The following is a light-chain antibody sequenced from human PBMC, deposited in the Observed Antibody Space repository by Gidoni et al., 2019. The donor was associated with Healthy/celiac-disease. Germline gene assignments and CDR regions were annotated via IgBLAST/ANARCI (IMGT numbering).Light chain of an antibody. J-gene: IGKJ3*01. Sequence: EIVFTQSPATLSLSPGERSTLPCRARQSVSIYLAWYQQKPGQAPRLLIYDAANRATGIPARFSGSGSGTDFTLTISSLEPEDFAVYYCQQRSNWPPEITFGPGTKVDIK. CDR1: QSVSIY. V-gene: IGKV3-11*01. CDR2: DAA. CDR3: QQRSNWPPEIT.